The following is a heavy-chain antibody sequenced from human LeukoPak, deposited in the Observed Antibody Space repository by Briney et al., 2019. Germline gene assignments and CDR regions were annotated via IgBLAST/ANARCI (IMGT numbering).Heavy chain of an antibody. D-gene: IGHD6-13*01. CDR2: IYTSGST. V-gene: IGHV4-4*07. CDR1: GGSISSYY. J-gene: IGHJ5*02. Sequence: SETLSLTCTVSGGSISSYYWSWIRQPAGKGLEWIGRIYTSGSTNYNPSLKSRATMSVDTSKNQFSLKLSSVTAADTAVYYCAREALSSSSVGNWFDPWGQGTLVTVSS. CDR3: AREALSSSSVGNWFDP.